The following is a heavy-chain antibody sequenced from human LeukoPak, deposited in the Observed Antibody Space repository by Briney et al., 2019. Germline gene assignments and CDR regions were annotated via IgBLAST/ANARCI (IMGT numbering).Heavy chain of an antibody. Sequence: GGSLRPSCAASGFTFSSYSMNWVRQAPGKGLEWVSVIYSGGSTYYADSVKGRFTISRDNSKNTLYLQMNSLRAEDTAVYYCAGGSYSLRFAFDIWGQGTMVTVSS. D-gene: IGHD1-26*01. CDR1: GFTFSSYS. V-gene: IGHV3-53*01. J-gene: IGHJ3*02. CDR2: IYSGGST. CDR3: AGGSYSLRFAFDI.